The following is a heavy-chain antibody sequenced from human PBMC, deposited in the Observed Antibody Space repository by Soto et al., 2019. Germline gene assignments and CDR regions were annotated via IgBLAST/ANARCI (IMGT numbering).Heavy chain of an antibody. D-gene: IGHD3-10*01. Sequence: SETLSLTCAVYGGSFSGYYWSWIRQPPGKGLEWIGEINHSGSTNYNPSLKSRVTISVDTSKNQFSLKLSSVTAADTAVYYCARRATMVRGVPQYNWFDRGGEGTLVTVSA. CDR2: INHSGST. CDR3: ARRATMVRGVPQYNWFDR. V-gene: IGHV4-34*01. CDR1: GGSFSGYY. J-gene: IGHJ5*02.